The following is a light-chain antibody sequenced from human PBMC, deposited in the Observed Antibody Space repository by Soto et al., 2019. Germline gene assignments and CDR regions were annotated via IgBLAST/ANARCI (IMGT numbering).Light chain of an antibody. V-gene: IGKV3-15*01. CDR2: GAS. Sequence: EIVMTQSPATLSVSPGERATLSCRASQSISTTLAWYQQKPGQPPRILMYGASVRATGIPARFSGSGSGTEFTLTISSLQTEDFAVYYCQQYNNWPRTFGQGTKVEI. J-gene: IGKJ1*01. CDR1: QSISTT. CDR3: QQYNNWPRT.